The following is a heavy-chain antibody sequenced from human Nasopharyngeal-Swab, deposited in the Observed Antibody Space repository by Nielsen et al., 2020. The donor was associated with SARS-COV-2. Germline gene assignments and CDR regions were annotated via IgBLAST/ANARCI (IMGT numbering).Heavy chain of an antibody. V-gene: IGHV3-30*18. CDR3: AKVPRSYSYYYMDV. Sequence: GESLKISCAASGFTFSSYGMHWVRQAPGKGLEWVAVISYDGSNKYYADSVKGRFTISRDNSKNTLYLQMNSLRAEDTAVYYCAKVPRSYSYYYMDVWGKGTTVTVSS. CDR2: ISYDGSNK. J-gene: IGHJ6*03. CDR1: GFTFSSYG.